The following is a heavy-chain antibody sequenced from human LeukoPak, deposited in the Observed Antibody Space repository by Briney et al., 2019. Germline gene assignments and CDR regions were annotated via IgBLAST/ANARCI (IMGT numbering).Heavy chain of an antibody. CDR1: GYTFTSYG. J-gene: IGHJ4*02. CDR3: ARGYDQLLWFGELLLYYFDY. V-gene: IGHV1-18*01. CDR2: ISAYNGNT. Sequence: GASVKVSCKASGYTFTSYGISWVRQAPGQGLEWMGRISAYNGNTNYAQKLQGRVTMTTDTSTSTAYMELRSLRSDDTAVYYCARGYDQLLWFGELLLYYFDYWGQGTLVTVSS. D-gene: IGHD3-10*01.